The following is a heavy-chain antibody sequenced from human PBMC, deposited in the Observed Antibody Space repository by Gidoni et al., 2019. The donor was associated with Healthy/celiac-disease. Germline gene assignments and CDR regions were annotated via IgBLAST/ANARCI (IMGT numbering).Heavy chain of an antibody. J-gene: IGHJ6*02. D-gene: IGHD6-13*01. V-gene: IGHV4-39*01. CDR3: ARHGIRYSSSWYAPRNSENYYYYGMDV. Sequence: QLQLQESGPGLVKPSETLSLTCTVSGGSISSSSYYWGWIRQPPGKGLEWIGSIYYSGSTYYNPSLKSRVTISVDTSKNQFSLKLSSVTAADTAVYYCARHGIRYSSSWYAPRNSENYYYYGMDVWGQGTTVTVSS. CDR2: IYYSGST. CDR1: GGSISSSSYY.